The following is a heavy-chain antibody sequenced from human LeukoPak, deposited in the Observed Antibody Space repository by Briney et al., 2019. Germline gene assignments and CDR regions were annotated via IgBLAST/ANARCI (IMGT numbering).Heavy chain of an antibody. CDR1: GGSFSGYY. Sequence: SETLSLTCAVYGGSFSGYYWSWIRQPPGKGLEWIGEINHSGSTNYNPSLKSRFTISVDTSKNQFSLKLSSVTAADTAVYYCARVYYSSSYDYRYFDLWGRGTLVTVSS. V-gene: IGHV4-34*01. D-gene: IGHD6-13*01. CDR2: INHSGST. J-gene: IGHJ2*01. CDR3: ARVYYSSSYDYRYFDL.